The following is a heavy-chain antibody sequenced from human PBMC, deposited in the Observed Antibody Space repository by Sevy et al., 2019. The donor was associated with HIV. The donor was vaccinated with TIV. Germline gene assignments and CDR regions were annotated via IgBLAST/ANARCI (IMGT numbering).Heavy chain of an antibody. J-gene: IGHJ4*02. D-gene: IGHD1-26*01. V-gene: IGHV4-59*08. CDR1: GGSITSLY. CDR3: AGENAWGRGYS. Sequence: SETLSLTCTVSGGSITSLYWNWIRQPPGKGLEWIANIYYNGHTNYNPSLKSRFTFSLDTSKNQFSLRLSSVTAADTAMYYCAGENAWGRGYSWGQGTLVTVSS. CDR2: IYYNGHT.